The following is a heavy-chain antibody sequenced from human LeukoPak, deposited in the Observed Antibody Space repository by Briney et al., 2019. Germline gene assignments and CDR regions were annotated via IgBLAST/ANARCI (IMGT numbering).Heavy chain of an antibody. CDR3: ARGYCSSTSCYPFDY. CDR1: GGTFSSYA. D-gene: IGHD2-2*01. J-gene: IGHJ4*02. Sequence: SVKVSCKASGGTFSSYAISWVRQAPGQGLEWMGRIIPIFGTANYAQKPQGRVTITTAESTSTAYMELSSLRSEDTAVYYCARGYCSSTSCYPFDYWGQGTLVTVSS. V-gene: IGHV1-69*05. CDR2: IIPIFGTA.